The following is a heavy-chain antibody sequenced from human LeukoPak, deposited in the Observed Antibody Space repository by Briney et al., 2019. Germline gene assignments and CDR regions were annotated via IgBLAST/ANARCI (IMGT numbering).Heavy chain of an antibody. J-gene: IGHJ4*02. D-gene: IGHD3-22*01. CDR3: ARGYYDINAYYTYYFDY. CDR1: GLTLSIYT. V-gene: IGHV3-30*04. Sequence: GGSLRLSCAATGLTLSIYTMHWVRQAPGKGLEWVAGISYDGSNKYYADSVKGRFTISRDNSKDTLYLQMNSLRAEDTAVYYCARGYYDINAYYTYYFDYWGQGTLVTVSS. CDR2: ISYDGSNK.